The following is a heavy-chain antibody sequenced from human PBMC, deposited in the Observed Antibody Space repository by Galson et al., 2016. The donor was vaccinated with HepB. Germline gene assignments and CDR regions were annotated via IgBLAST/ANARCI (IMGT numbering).Heavy chain of an antibody. CDR3: ARVFAADDKNTHYYYYHGLDL. CDR1: GFAFSNYE. CDR2: LRGDSGHI. J-gene: IGHJ6*02. D-gene: IGHD2-15*01. Sequence: SLRLSCAASGFAFSNYEMQWVRQAPGKGLEWVSYLRGDSGHIYYADSLKGRFTVSRNNADNSLPLQMIGLRAEDTALYYCARVFAADDKNTHYYYYHGLDLWGQGTTVIVSS. V-gene: IGHV3-48*03.